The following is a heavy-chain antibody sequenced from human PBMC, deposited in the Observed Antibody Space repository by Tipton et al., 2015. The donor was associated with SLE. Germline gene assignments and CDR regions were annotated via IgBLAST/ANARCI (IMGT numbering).Heavy chain of an antibody. CDR3: ARDHSSGWYFDY. CDR1: GFTFDDYG. Sequence: SLRLSCAASGFTFDDYGMSWVRQAPGKGLEWVSGINWNGGSTGYADSVKGRFTISRDNAKNSLYLQMNSLRAEDTALYYCARDHSSGWYFDYWGQGTLVTVSS. V-gene: IGHV3-20*04. D-gene: IGHD6-19*01. CDR2: INWNGGST. J-gene: IGHJ4*02.